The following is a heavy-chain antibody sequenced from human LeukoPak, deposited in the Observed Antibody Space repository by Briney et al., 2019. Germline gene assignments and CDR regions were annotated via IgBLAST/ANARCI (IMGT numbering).Heavy chain of an antibody. CDR1: GFTFSSYG. V-gene: IGHV3-33*01. Sequence: QPRRSLRLSCAASGFTFSSYGMHWVRQAPGKGLEWVAVIWYDGSNKYYADSVKGRFTISRDNSKNTLYLQMNSLRAEDTAVYYCAGNWGPLLGAFDIWGQGTMVTVSS. CDR2: IWYDGSNK. CDR3: AGNWGPLLGAFDI. J-gene: IGHJ3*02. D-gene: IGHD7-27*01.